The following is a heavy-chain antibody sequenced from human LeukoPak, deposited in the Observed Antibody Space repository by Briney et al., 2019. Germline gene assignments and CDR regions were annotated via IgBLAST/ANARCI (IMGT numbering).Heavy chain of an antibody. Sequence: GGSLRLSCAASGFTFSSYSMNWVRQAPGKGLEWVSSISSSSSYIYYADSVEGRFTISRDNAKNSLYLQMNSLRAEDTAVYYCARAEMYYDFWSGYYSGYYYGMDVWGQGTTVTVSS. CDR3: ARAEMYYDFWSGYYSGYYYGMDV. CDR2: ISSSSSYI. CDR1: GFTFSSYS. J-gene: IGHJ6*02. D-gene: IGHD3-3*01. V-gene: IGHV3-21*01.